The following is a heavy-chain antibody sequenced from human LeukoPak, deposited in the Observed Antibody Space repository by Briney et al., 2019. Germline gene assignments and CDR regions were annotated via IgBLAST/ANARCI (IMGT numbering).Heavy chain of an antibody. V-gene: IGHV3-11*01. J-gene: IGHJ6*02. D-gene: IGHD1-1*01. CDR1: GFTFNNYW. CDR3: ARYDLGTTGYYYYYGMDV. Sequence: PGGSLRLSCAASGFTFNNYWMTWIRQAPGKGLEWVSYISSSGSTIYYADSVKGRFTISRDNAKNSLYLQMNSLRAEDTAVYYCARYDLGTTGYYYYYGMDVWGQGTTVTVSS. CDR2: ISSSGSTI.